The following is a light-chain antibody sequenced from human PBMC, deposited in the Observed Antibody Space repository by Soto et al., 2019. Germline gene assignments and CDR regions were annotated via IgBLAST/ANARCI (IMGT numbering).Light chain of an antibody. J-gene: IGLJ1*01. CDR3: ISYTRGSTHV. V-gene: IGLV2-14*03. CDR2: DVS. CDR1: NSDVAAYNF. Sequence: QSALTQPACVSGSPGESITISCTGTNSDVAAYNFVSWYQQHPGKVPNLLIFDVSRRPSGVSDRFSGSKSGNTASLTISGLQSEDEGDYYCISYTRGSTHVFGSGTKLTVL.